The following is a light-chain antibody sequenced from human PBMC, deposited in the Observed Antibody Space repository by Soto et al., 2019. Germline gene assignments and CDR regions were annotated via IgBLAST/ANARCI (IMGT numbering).Light chain of an antibody. Sequence: QSVLTQPASVSGSPGQSITISCTGTSSDVGGYNYVSWYQQHPGKAPKLMIYEVSNRPSGVSNRFSGSKSGNTASLTISGLQAEDEADYYCSSYTSGCTPNYVFGTGTKVTVL. J-gene: IGLJ1*01. CDR2: EVS. V-gene: IGLV2-14*01. CDR1: SSDVGGYNY. CDR3: SSYTSGCTPNYV.